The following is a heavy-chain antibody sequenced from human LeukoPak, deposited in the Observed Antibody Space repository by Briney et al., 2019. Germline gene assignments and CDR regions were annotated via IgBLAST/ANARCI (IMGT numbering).Heavy chain of an antibody. D-gene: IGHD3-10*01. J-gene: IGHJ4*02. CDR2: ISSSSSSI. CDR1: GFTFSTYS. CDR3: ARQNGADYNYYCDS. V-gene: IGHV3-48*01. Sequence: PGGSLRLSCAASGFTFSTYSMNWVRQAPGKGLEWVSYISSSSSSIYYADSVKGRFTISRDNAKNSLYLQINSLRAEDTAVYYCARQNGADYNYYCDSWGQGTPVTVSS.